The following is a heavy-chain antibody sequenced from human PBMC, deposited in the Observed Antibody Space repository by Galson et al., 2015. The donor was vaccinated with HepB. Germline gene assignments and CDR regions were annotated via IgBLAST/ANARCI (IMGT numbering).Heavy chain of an antibody. CDR2: IYPGDSDT. CDR3: ARKPLSGYPPLQAFDI. CDR1: GYSFASNW. J-gene: IGHJ3*02. D-gene: IGHD5-12*01. V-gene: IGHV5-51*03. Sequence: QSGAEVKKPGESLKISCKASGYSFASNWIGWVRQMPGKGLDYMGIIYPGDSDTRYSPSFQGQVTISADKSSSTAYLQWSSLKASDTAMYYCARKPLSGYPPLQAFDIWGQGTKVTVSS.